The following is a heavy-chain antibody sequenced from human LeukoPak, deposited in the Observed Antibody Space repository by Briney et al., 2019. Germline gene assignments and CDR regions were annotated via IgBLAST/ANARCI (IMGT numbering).Heavy chain of an antibody. J-gene: IGHJ6*03. D-gene: IGHD2-15*01. CDR3: ARLRVVVAATWLGYYYYYMDV. V-gene: IGHV4-59*05. CDR1: GGSISSYY. CDR2: IYYSGST. Sequence: PSETLSLTCTVSGGSISSYYWSWIRQPAGKGLEWIGSIYYSGSTYYNPSLKSRVTISVDTSKNQFSLKLSSVTAADTAVYYCARLRVVVAATWLGYYYYYMDVWGKGTTVTVSS.